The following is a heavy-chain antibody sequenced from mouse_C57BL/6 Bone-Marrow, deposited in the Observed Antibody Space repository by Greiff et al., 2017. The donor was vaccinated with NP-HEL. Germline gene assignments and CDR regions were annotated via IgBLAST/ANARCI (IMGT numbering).Heavy chain of an antibody. J-gene: IGHJ2*01. Sequence: VQLQQSGAELVKPGASVKMSCKASGYTFTSYWITWVKQRPGQGLEWIGDIYPGSGSTNYNEKFKSKATLTVDTSSSTAYMQLSSLTSEDSAVYYCARFITTVVATKDFDYWGQGTTLTVSS. CDR1: GYTFTSYW. V-gene: IGHV1-55*01. CDR3: ARFITTVVATKDFDY. CDR2: IYPGSGST. D-gene: IGHD1-1*01.